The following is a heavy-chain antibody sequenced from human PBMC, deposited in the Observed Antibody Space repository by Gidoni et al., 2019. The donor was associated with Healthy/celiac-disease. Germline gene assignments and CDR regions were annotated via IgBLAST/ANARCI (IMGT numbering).Heavy chain of an antibody. Sequence: QVQLVQSGAEVKKPGASVKVSCKAFGYTFTSYDINWVRQATGQGLEWMGWLNPNSGNTGYAQKFQGRVTMTRNTSISTAYMELSSLRSEDTAVYYCAISKVFSSSWSYGMDVWGQGTTVTVSS. V-gene: IGHV1-8*01. J-gene: IGHJ6*02. CDR1: GYTFTSYD. CDR2: LNPNSGNT. CDR3: AISKVFSSSWSYGMDV. D-gene: IGHD6-13*01.